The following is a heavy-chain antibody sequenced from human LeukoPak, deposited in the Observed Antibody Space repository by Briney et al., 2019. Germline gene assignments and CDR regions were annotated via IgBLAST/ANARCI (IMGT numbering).Heavy chain of an antibody. J-gene: IGHJ4*02. CDR2: IKQDGSEK. Sequence: PGGSLRLSCAASGFTFRSYWMSWVRQAPGKGLEWVANIKQDGSEKYYVDSVKGRFTISRDNAKNSPYLQMNSLRAEDTAVYYCARVSRYCSSTSCYSFDQWGQGTLVTVSS. CDR3: ARVSRYCSSTSCYSFDQ. CDR1: GFTFRSYW. V-gene: IGHV3-7*01. D-gene: IGHD2-2*02.